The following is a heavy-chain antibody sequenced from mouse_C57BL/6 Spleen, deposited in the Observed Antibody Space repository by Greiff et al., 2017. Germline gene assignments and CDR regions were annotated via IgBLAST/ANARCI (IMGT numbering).Heavy chain of an antibody. D-gene: IGHD2-4*01. J-gene: IGHJ2*01. CDR2: IYPGDGDT. V-gene: IGHV1-82*01. CDR3: ARGGYDYETLDY. Sequence: VKLQESGPELVKPGASVKISCKASGYAFSSSWMNWVKQRPGKGLEWIGRIYPGDGDTNYNGKFKGKATLTADKSSSTAYMQLSSLTSEDSAVYFCARGGYDYETLDYWGQGTTLTVSS. CDR1: GYAFSSSW.